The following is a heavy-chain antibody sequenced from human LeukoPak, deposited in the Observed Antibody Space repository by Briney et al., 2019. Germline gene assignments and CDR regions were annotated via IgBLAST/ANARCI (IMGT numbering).Heavy chain of an antibody. CDR2: MNPNSGNT. V-gene: IGHV1-8*03. D-gene: IGHD3-10*01. CDR1: GYTFTSYD. Sequence: ASVKVSCKASGYTFTSYDINWVRQATGQGLEWMGWMNPNSGNTGYAQKFQGRVTITRNTSISTAYMELSSLRSEDTAVYYCARSSQWFGELFWGQGTLVSVSS. J-gene: IGHJ4*02. CDR3: ARSSQWFGELF.